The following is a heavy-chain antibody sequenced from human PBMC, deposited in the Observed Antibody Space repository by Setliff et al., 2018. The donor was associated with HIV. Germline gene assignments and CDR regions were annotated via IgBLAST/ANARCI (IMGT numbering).Heavy chain of an antibody. CDR1: GYRFTSYW. CDR3: ARCSGSYPCDGMDV. CDR2: IYPSDSDT. V-gene: IGHV5-51*01. D-gene: IGHD1-26*01. Sequence: GESLKLSCKGFGYRFTSYWIGWARHMPGKGLEWMGIIYPSDSDTRYSPSFQGQVTISADKSISIAYLQWNSLKASDTAMYYCARCSGSYPCDGMDVWGQGTTVTVSS. J-gene: IGHJ6*02.